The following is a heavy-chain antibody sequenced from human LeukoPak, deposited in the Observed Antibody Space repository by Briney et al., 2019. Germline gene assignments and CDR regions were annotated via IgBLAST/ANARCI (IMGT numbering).Heavy chain of an antibody. CDR2: IYYSGST. CDR3: ARGREDIVVVPAASGLRYFDL. D-gene: IGHD2-2*01. V-gene: IGHV4-61*01. CDR1: GGSVSSGSYY. J-gene: IGHJ2*01. Sequence: PSETLSLTCTGSGGSVSSGSYYWSWIRQPPGKGLEGIGYIYYSGSTNYNPSLKSRVTISVDTSKNQYSLKLSSVTAADTAVYYCARGREDIVVVPAASGLRYFDLWGRGTLVTVSS.